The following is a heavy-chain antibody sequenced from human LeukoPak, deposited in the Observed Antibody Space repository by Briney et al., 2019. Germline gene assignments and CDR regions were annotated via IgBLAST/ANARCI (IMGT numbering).Heavy chain of an antibody. D-gene: IGHD2-2*01. CDR2: IGSSENHI. V-gene: IGHV3-21*01. CDR3: ARGGYDVIVPAASNYYYMDV. CDR1: GFTFSSYW. Sequence: SGGSLRLSCAASGFTFSSYWMSWVRQAPGKGLEWVSSIGSSENHIYYADSLKGRFTISRDNAKNSLYLQMNSLRAEDTAVYYCARGGYDVIVPAASNYYYMDVWGKGTTVTVSS. J-gene: IGHJ6*03.